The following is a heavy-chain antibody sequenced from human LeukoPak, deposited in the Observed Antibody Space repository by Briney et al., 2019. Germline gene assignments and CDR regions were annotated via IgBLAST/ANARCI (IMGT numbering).Heavy chain of an antibody. J-gene: IGHJ4*02. CDR3: AKDLANWNDDPMDFDY. CDR2: INHSGST. CDR1: GGSFSGYY. Sequence: SETLSLTCAVYGGSFSGYYWSWIRQTPGKGLEWIGEINHSGSTNYNPSLKSRVTISVDTSKSQFSLKLSSVTAEDTAVYYCAKDLANWNDDPMDFDYWGQGTLVTVSS. D-gene: IGHD1-1*01. V-gene: IGHV4-34*01.